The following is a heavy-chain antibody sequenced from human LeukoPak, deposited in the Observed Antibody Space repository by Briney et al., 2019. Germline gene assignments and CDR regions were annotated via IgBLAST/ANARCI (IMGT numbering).Heavy chain of an antibody. D-gene: IGHD2/OR15-2a*01. J-gene: IGHJ3*02. V-gene: IGHV3-9*01. CDR1: GFTFDDYA. CDR3: AKDISSPAAPHDAFDI. Sequence: PGGSLRLSCAASGFTFDDYAMHWVRQAPGRGLEWVSGISWNSGSIGYADSVKGRFTISRDNAKNSLYLQMNSLRAEDTALYYCAKDISSPAAPHDAFDIWGQGTMVTVSS. CDR2: ISWNSGSI.